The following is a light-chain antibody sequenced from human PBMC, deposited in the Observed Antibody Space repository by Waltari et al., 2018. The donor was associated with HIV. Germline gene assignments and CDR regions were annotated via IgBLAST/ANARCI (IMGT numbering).Light chain of an antibody. CDR1: SSDVGGSNY. CDR2: EVN. J-gene: IGLJ3*02. CDR3: NSYAGSNNWV. V-gene: IGLV2-8*01. Sequence: QSALTQPPSASGSPGQSVTIACPGTSSDVGGSNYVSWYQQHPGKAPKLMIYEVNKRPSGVPDRFSGSKSANTASLTVSGLQADDEADYYCNSYAGSNNWVFGGGTKLTVL.